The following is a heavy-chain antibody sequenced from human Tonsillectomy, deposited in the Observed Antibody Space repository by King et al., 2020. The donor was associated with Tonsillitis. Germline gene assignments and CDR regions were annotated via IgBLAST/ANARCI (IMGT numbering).Heavy chain of an antibody. Sequence: VQLVESGGGLVQPGGSLRLSCAASRFTFSSYWMTWVRQAPGKGLEWVANMNQDGGEKYYVDSVKGRFAISRDNAKISLYLQMNSLRAEDTAVYYCARVVYYYDTSGYIDYWGQGTLVTVSS. CDR1: RFTFSSYW. CDR3: ARVVYYYDTSGYIDY. CDR2: MNQDGGEK. D-gene: IGHD3-22*01. V-gene: IGHV3-7*03. J-gene: IGHJ4*02.